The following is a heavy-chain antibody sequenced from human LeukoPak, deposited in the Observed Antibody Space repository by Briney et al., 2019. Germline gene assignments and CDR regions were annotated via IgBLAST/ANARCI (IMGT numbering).Heavy chain of an antibody. Sequence: SETLSLTWAVYGXSFSGYYWSWIRQPPGKGLEWIGEINHSGSTNYNPSLKSRVTISVDTSKNQFSLKLSSVTAADTAVYYCARVTTWLQYYYYYGMDVWGQGTTVTVSS. J-gene: IGHJ6*02. CDR3: ARVTTWLQYYYYYGMDV. V-gene: IGHV4-34*01. D-gene: IGHD5-24*01. CDR1: GXSFSGYY. CDR2: INHSGST.